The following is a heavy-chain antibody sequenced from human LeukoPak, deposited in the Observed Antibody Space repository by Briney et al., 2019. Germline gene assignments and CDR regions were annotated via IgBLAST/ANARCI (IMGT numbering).Heavy chain of an antibody. Sequence: GGSLRLSCAASGFTFSDFWMHWVRQAPGKGLVWVSRINTDGSSTSYADSVKGRFTISRDNAKNTLYLQMNSLRAEDTAVYYCARGSSSDFDYWGQGTLVTVSS. CDR3: ARGSSSDFDY. V-gene: IGHV3-74*01. CDR1: GFTFSDFW. D-gene: IGHD6-6*01. CDR2: INTDGSST. J-gene: IGHJ4*02.